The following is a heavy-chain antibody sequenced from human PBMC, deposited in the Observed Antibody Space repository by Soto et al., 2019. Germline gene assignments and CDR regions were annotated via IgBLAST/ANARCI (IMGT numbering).Heavy chain of an antibody. Sequence: QVQLQESGPGLVKPSETPSLTCTVSGGSISSYYWSWIRQPPGKGLEWIGYIYYSGSTNYNPSLKSRVTISVDTSKSQFSLSLSSMTAADTAVYYCARRYGYSFDYWGQGTLVTVSS. CDR2: IYYSGST. V-gene: IGHV4-59*08. CDR3: ARRYGYSFDY. D-gene: IGHD1-1*01. CDR1: GGSISSYY. J-gene: IGHJ4*02.